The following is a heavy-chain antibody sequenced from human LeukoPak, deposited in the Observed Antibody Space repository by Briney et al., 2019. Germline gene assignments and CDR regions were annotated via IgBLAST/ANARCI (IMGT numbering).Heavy chain of an antibody. J-gene: IGHJ4*02. CDR2: ISGSGGST. CDR3: AKFLPTHIVVANYYFDY. V-gene: IGHV3-23*01. D-gene: IGHD2-21*01. Sequence: GGSLRLSCAASGFTFSSYAMSWVRQAPGKGLEWVSAISGSGGSTYYADSVKGRFTISRDKSKNTLYLQMNSLRAEDTAVYYCAKFLPTHIVVANYYFDYWGQGILVTVSS. CDR1: GFTFSSYA.